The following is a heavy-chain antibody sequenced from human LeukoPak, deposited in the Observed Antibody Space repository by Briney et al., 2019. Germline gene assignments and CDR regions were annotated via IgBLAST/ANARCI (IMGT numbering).Heavy chain of an antibody. CDR1: GFTFSTYA. CDR2: ISGGGDST. CDR3: GKEGGA. Sequence: GGSLRLSCAASGFTFSTYAMSWVRQAPGKGLEWVSAISGGGDSTYYADSVRGRFTIARDNSKDMVYLQMNSLKVEDTAIYYCGKEGGAWGQGTKVTVSS. D-gene: IGHD3-16*01. V-gene: IGHV3-23*01. J-gene: IGHJ5*02.